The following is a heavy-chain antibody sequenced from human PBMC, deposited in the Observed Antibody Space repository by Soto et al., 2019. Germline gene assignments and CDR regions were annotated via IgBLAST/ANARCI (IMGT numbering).Heavy chain of an antibody. CDR3: ASIVVPAAIFV. Sequence: PGGSLRLSCAASGFTFSSYSMNWVRQAPGKGLEWVSSISSSSSYIYYADSVKGRFTISRGNAKNSLYLQMNSLRAEDTAVYYCASIVVPAAIFVWGQGTTVTVSS. J-gene: IGHJ6*02. V-gene: IGHV3-21*01. D-gene: IGHD2-2*01. CDR1: GFTFSSYS. CDR2: ISSSSSYI.